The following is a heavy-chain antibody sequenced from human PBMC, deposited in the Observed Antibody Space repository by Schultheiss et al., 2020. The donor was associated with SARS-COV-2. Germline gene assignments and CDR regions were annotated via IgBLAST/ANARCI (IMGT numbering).Heavy chain of an antibody. CDR2: IIPIFGTA. Sequence: SVKVSCKASGYTFTSYYMHWVRQAPGQGLEWMGGIIPIFGTANYAQKFQGRVTITADESTSTVYMELSSLRSEDTAVYYCASGERSTDGMDVWGQGTTVTVSS. D-gene: IGHD1-1*01. V-gene: IGHV1-69*13. CDR1: GYTFTSYY. CDR3: ASGERSTDGMDV. J-gene: IGHJ6*02.